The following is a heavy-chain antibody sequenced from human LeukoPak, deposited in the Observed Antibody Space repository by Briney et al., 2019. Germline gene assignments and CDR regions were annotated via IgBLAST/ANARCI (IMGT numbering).Heavy chain of an antibody. CDR1: VGSISSYY. V-gene: IGHV4-59*01. CDR3: ARDLRYCSSTSCYHSDAFDI. D-gene: IGHD2-2*01. J-gene: IGHJ3*02. Sequence: SETLSLTCTVSVGSISSYYWSWIRQPPGKGLEWIGYIYYSGSTNYNPSLKSRVTISVDTSKNQFSLKLSSVTAADTAVYYCARDLRYCSSTSCYHSDAFDIWGQGTRVTVSS. CDR2: IYYSGST.